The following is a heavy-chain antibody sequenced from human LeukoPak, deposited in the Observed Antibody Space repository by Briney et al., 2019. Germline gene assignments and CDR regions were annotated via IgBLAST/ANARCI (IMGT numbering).Heavy chain of an antibody. CDR1: GFTFTSYN. Sequence: PGGSLRLSCAASGFTFTSYNMNWVRQAPGKGLEWVSAISGSGGSTYYADSVKGRFTISRDNSKNTLYLQMNSLRAEDTAVYYCAKTATYSYVYYYYYMDVWGKGTTVTVSS. D-gene: IGHD5-18*01. CDR2: ISGSGGST. CDR3: AKTATYSYVYYYYYMDV. J-gene: IGHJ6*03. V-gene: IGHV3-23*01.